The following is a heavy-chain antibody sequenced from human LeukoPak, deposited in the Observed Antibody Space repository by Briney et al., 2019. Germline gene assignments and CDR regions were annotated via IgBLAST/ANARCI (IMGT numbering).Heavy chain of an antibody. CDR2: ISWNSGSI. CDR1: GFTFGDYA. J-gene: IGHJ1*01. Sequence: PGRSLRLSCAASGFTFGDYAMHWVRQAPGKGLEWVSGISWNSGSIAYADSVKGRFTISRDNAKNSLYLQMSSLRTEDTAFYYCAKGPSYSTGWSAEYFQHWGQGTLVTVSS. CDR3: AKGPSYSTGWSAEYFQH. D-gene: IGHD6-19*01. V-gene: IGHV3-9*01.